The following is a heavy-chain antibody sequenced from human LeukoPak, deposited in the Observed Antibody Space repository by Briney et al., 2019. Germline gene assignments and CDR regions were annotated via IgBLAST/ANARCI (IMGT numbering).Heavy chain of an antibody. D-gene: IGHD4-11*01. V-gene: IGHV3-21*01. CDR1: GFIFSSYS. J-gene: IGHJ4*02. CDR3: AKDRGTVKSPLFDY. CDR2: ISSGSSYI. Sequence: PGGSLRLSCAASGFIFSSYSMNWVRQAPGKGLEWVSSISSGSSYIYYADSVKGRFTISRDNAKNSLYLQMNSLSAEDTAVYYCAKDRGTVKSPLFDYWGQGTLVTVSS.